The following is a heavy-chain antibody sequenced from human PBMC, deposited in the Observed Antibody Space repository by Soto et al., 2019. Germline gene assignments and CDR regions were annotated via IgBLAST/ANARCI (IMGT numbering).Heavy chain of an antibody. J-gene: IGHJ4*02. CDR3: ARHGQGPDY. CDR2: IYYSGST. V-gene: IGHV4-39*01. Sequence: PSETLSLTCTVSGGSISSSSYYWGWIRQPPGKGLEWIGSIYYSGSTYYNPSLKSRVTISVDTSKNQFSLKLSSVTAADTAVYYCARHGQGPDYWGQGTLVTVSS. CDR1: GGSISSSSYY.